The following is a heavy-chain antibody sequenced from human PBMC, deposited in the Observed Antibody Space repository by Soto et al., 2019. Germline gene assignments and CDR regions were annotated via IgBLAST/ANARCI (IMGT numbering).Heavy chain of an antibody. CDR1: GFTFSNYA. D-gene: IGHD3-16*01. CDR2: ISGSGGRS. Sequence: EVQLLDSGGGLVQPGGSLRLSCAASGFTFSNYAMTWVRQGPGKGLEWVSGISGSGGRSYYADSVKGRFTISSDNAKSTWYLQMNGQRAEDTAVYYCAKAYFVWSSEQPYYFDYWGHGTLVTVSS. V-gene: IGHV3-23*01. CDR3: AKAYFVWSSEQPYYFDY. J-gene: IGHJ4*01.